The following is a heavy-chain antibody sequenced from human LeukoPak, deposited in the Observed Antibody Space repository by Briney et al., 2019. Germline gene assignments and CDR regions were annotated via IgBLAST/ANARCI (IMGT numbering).Heavy chain of an antibody. J-gene: IGHJ4*02. CDR1: GFTFSSYG. CDR3: ASRGRYAPSY. V-gene: IGHV3-30*03. Sequence: GRSLRLSCAASGFTFSSYGMHWVSQAPGKGLEWVAVISYDGSNKYYADSVKGRFTISRDNSKNTLYLQMNSLRAEDTAVYYCASRGRYAPSYWGQGTLVTVSS. CDR2: ISYDGSNK. D-gene: IGHD3-16*01.